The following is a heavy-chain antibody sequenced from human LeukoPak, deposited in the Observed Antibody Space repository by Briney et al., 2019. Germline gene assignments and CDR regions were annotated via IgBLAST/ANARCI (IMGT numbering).Heavy chain of an antibody. CDR1: GYTFTGYY. J-gene: IGHJ3*02. D-gene: IGHD3-3*01. Sequence: ASVKVSCKASGYTFTGYYMHWVRQAPGQGLEWMGWINPNSGGTNYAQKFQGRVTMTRDTSISTAYMEMSRLRSDDTAVYYCARGGRLRLLEWDPDAFDIWGQGTMVTVSS. CDR2: INPNSGGT. V-gene: IGHV1-2*02. CDR3: ARGGRLRLLEWDPDAFDI.